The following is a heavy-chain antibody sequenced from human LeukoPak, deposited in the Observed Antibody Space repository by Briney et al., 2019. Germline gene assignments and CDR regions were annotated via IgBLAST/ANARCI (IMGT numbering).Heavy chain of an antibody. Sequence: GGSLRLSCAASGFTFSSYWMSWVRQAPGKGLEWVAVISYDGSNKYYADSVKGRFTISRDNSKNTLYLQMNSLRAEDTAVYYCALREGPWGQGTMVTVSS. J-gene: IGHJ3*01. CDR3: ALREGP. V-gene: IGHV3-30-3*01. CDR1: GFTFSSYW. CDR2: ISYDGSNK.